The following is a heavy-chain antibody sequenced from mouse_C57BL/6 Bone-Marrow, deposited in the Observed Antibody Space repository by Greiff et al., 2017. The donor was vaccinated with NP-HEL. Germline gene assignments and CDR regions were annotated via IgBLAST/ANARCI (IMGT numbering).Heavy chain of an antibody. Sequence: VQGVESGAELVRPGTSVKVSCKASGYAFTNYLIEWVKQRPGQGLEWIGVINPGSGGTNYNEKFKGKATLTADKSSSTAYMQLSSLTSEDSAVYFCAREVTPYYYAMDYWGQGTSVTVSS. D-gene: IGHD2-1*01. CDR1: GYAFTNYL. V-gene: IGHV1-54*01. CDR2: INPGSGGT. J-gene: IGHJ4*01. CDR3: AREVTPYYYAMDY.